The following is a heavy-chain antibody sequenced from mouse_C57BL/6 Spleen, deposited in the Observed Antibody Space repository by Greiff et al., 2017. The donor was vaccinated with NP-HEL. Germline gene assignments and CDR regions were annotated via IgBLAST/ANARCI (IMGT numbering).Heavy chain of an antibody. J-gene: IGHJ2*01. D-gene: IGHD2-5*01. CDR1: GYTFTSYW. CDR3: ARGASNYDFDY. CDR2: IDPSDSYT. V-gene: IGHV1-69*01. Sequence: VQLQQPGAELVMPGASVKLSCKASGYTFTSYWMHWVKQRPGQGLEWIGEIDPSDSYTNYNQKFKGKSTLTVDKSSSTAYMQLSSLTSEDSAVYYCARGASNYDFDYWGQGTTLTVSS.